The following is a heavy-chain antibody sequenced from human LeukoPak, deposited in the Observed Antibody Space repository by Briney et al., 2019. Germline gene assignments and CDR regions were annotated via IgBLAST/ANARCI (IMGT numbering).Heavy chain of an antibody. CDR2: IYYSGST. D-gene: IGHD3-10*01. CDR1: GGSISSSSYC. J-gene: IGHJ6*03. CDR3: ARVFDSGSQAYFYYMDV. V-gene: IGHV4-39*07. Sequence: SETLSLTCTVSGGSISSSSYCWGWIRQPPGKGLEWIGSIYYSGSTYYNPSLKSRVTMSVDTSKNQFSLKVSSVTAADTAVYYCARVFDSGSQAYFYYMDVWGKGTTVTISS.